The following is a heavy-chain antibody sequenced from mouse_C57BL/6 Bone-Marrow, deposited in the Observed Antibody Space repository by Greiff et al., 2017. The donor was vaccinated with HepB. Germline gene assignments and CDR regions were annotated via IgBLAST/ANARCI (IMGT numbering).Heavy chain of an antibody. J-gene: IGHJ3*01. D-gene: IGHD2-4*01. CDR3: ARPSYYDYDAAWFAY. CDR1: GYAFSSSW. CDR2: IYPGDGDT. V-gene: IGHV1-82*01. Sequence: VQLQQSGPELVKPGASVKISCKASGYAFSSSWMNWVKQRPGKGLEWIGRIYPGDGDTNYNGKFKGKATLTADKSSSTAYMQLSSLTSEDSAVYCCARPSYYDYDAAWFAYWGQGTLVTVSA.